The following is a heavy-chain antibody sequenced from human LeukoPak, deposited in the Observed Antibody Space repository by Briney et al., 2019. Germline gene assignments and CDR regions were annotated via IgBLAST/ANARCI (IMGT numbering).Heavy chain of an antibody. CDR1: GGSISSYY. J-gene: IGHJ6*03. CDR3: ARGRTGYQLLPTKKDYSYYYMDV. CDR2: IHNSGST. V-gene: IGHV4-59*01. D-gene: IGHD2-2*01. Sequence: SETLSLTCTVSGGSISSYYWSWIRQPPGKGLEWIGYIHNSGSTNNNPSLKSRVTISVDTSKNQFSLKLSSVAAADTAVYYCARGRTGYQLLPTKKDYSYYYMDVWDKGTTVTVSS.